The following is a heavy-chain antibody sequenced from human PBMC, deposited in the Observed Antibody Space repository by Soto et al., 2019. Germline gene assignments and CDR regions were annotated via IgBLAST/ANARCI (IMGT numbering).Heavy chain of an antibody. CDR1: GFTFSSYS. CDR3: ARDPRYSSCQGDAFDI. J-gene: IGHJ3*02. V-gene: IGHV3-21*01. CDR2: VSSSSSYI. D-gene: IGHD6-19*01. Sequence: EVQLVESGGGLVEPGGSLRLSCAASGFTFSSYSMNWVRQAPGKGLEWVSYVSSSSSYIYYADSVKDRFTISRDNAKNSLYLQMNILIAEDTAVYYCARDPRYSSCQGDAFDIWGQGTTVTVSS.